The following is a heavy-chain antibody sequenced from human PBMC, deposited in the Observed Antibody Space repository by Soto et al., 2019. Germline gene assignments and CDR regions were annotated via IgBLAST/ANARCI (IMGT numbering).Heavy chain of an antibody. D-gene: IGHD2-8*02. CDR2: INAANGNT. CDR1: GYTFTTYA. CDR3: ARRATPPGAGCFDP. V-gene: IGHV1-3*01. Sequence: ASVKVSCKASGYTFTTYAIHWVRQAPGQRLEWMGRINAANGNTKFSQKFQGGVTITRDTPASTVYMELSGLTYEDTAVYYCARRATPPGAGCFDPWGQGTLVTVSS. J-gene: IGHJ5*02.